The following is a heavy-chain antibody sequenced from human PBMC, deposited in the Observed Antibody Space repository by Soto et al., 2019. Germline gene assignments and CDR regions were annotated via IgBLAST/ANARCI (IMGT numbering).Heavy chain of an antibody. V-gene: IGHV1-8*02. CDR2: MTPNSGDT. CDR3: ARNLYNTGSFDH. Sequence: QVQLVQSGAKVKKPGASVKVSCKASGYTFTSYDINWVRQAPGQGPEWVGWMTPNSGDTGYAQTFQGRVTLTRDTSRSTAYMELSSLTSEDTAVYYCARNLYNTGSFDHWGQGTLVTVSS. J-gene: IGHJ4*02. CDR1: GYTFTSYD. D-gene: IGHD1-20*01.